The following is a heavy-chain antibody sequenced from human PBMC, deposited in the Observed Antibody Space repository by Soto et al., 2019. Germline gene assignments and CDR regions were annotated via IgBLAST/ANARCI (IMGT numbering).Heavy chain of an antibody. Sequence: ASVKVSCKASGYTFTRYYMHWVRQAPGQGLEWMGIINPSGGSTSYAQKFQGRVTMTRDTSTSTVYMELSSLRSEDTAVYYCASATIFGVVSSEYYYYYYGMDVWGQGTTVTVSS. CDR2: INPSGGST. CDR3: ASATIFGVVSSEYYYYYYGMDV. CDR1: GYTFTRYY. D-gene: IGHD3-3*01. V-gene: IGHV1-46*01. J-gene: IGHJ6*02.